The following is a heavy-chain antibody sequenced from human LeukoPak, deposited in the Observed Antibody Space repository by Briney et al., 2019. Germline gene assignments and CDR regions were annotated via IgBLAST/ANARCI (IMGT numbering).Heavy chain of an antibody. V-gene: IGHV3-49*04. CDR2: TRSKAHGETS. CDR1: GYTLGGYG. Sequence: GGSLRLSCIATGYTLGGYGMIWVRHASWQGLDWVGFTRSKAHGETSEYAVSVKSRFTIFRDDSKSIVYLQMNSLKTEDTAVYYCAKDQKRAMIVVVITNFDYWGQGTLVTVSS. J-gene: IGHJ4*02. CDR3: AKDQKRAMIVVVITNFDY. D-gene: IGHD3-22*01.